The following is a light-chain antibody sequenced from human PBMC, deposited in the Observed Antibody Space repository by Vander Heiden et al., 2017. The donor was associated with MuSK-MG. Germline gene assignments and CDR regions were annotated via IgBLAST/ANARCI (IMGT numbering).Light chain of an antibody. J-gene: IGLJ3*02. CDR1: TGAVTSGHY. V-gene: IGLV7-46*01. Sequence: QAVVTPEPSLTVSPGGTVTLTCGSSTGAVTSGHYPYWFQQKPGQAPRTVISDTSNEQSWTPARFSGSLLGGKAALTLSGAQPEDEAEYYCLLSYSSTGVFGGGTKLTVL. CDR3: LLSYSSTGV. CDR2: DTS.